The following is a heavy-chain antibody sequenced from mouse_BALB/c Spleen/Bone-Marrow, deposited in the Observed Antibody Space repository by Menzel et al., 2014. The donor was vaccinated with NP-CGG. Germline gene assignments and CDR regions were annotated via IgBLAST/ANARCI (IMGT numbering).Heavy chain of an antibody. CDR2: IYPGSGST. D-gene: IGHD3-1*01. CDR3: ARFSQLGLLAY. V-gene: IGHV1-55*01. CDR1: GYNFTSYW. Sequence: VKLVESGAELVKPGTSVKLSCKASGYNFTSYWINWVKLRPGQGLEWIGDIYPGSGSTNCNEKFKSKATLTVDTSSSTAYMQLSSLASEDSALYYCARFSQLGLLAYWGQGTLVTVSA. J-gene: IGHJ3*01.